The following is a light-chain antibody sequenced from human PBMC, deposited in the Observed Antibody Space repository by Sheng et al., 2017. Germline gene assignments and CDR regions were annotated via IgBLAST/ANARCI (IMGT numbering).Light chain of an antibody. CDR2: DAS. CDR3: QQRGNWPPT. CDR1: QSVSSSY. Sequence: EIVLTQSPGTLSLSPGERATLSCRASQSVSSSYLAWYQQKPGQAPRLLIYDASNRATGIPARFSGSGSGTDFTLTISSLEPEDFAVYYCQQRGNWPPTFGQGTKVEIK. J-gene: IGKJ1*01. V-gene: IGKV3D-20*02.